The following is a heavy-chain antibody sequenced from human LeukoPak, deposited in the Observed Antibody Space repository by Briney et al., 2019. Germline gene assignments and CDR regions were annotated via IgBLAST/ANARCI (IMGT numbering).Heavy chain of an antibody. CDR2: IIPIFGTA. V-gene: IGHV1-69*13. Sequence: SVKVSCKASGYTFTSYGISWVRQAPGQGLEWMGGIIPIFGTANYAQKFQGRVTITADESTSTAYMELSSLRSEDTAVYYCARSSHCSSTSCPLTHHYWGQGTLVTVSS. CDR1: GYTFTSYG. D-gene: IGHD2-2*01. J-gene: IGHJ4*02. CDR3: ARSSHCSSTSCPLTHHY.